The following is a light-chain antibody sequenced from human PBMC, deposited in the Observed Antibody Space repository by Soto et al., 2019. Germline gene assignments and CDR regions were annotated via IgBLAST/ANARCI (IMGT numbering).Light chain of an antibody. V-gene: IGKV1D-8*01. J-gene: IGKJ1*01. Sequence: VIWMTQSPSLLSASTGNRVTISCRVSQGISTYLAWYQQKPGKAPELLICAASTLQSGVPSRFSGSGSGTNFTLTITYLQSEYVATYYCQQYYRFPPTFVQGTKVEIK. CDR3: QQYYRFPPT. CDR1: QGISTY. CDR2: AAS.